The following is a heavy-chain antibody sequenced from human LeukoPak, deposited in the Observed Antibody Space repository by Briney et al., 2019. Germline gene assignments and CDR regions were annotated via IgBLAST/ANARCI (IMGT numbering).Heavy chain of an antibody. V-gene: IGHV1-2*02. J-gene: IGHJ3*01. D-gene: IGHD1-26*01. CDR2: INPNNGGT. CDR3: AREGYGGGQDFDV. Sequence: ASVKVSCKASGYTFTGYYMHWVRQAPGQGLEWMGWINPNNGGTSYAQKFQGRVTMTRDTSISTAYMDLSRLKSDDTAVYYCAREGYGGGQDFDVWGQGTMVTVSS. CDR1: GYTFTGYY.